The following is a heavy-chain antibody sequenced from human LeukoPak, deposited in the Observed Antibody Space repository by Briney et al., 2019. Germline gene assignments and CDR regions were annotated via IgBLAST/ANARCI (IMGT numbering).Heavy chain of an antibody. J-gene: IGHJ4*02. CDR3: ARHDDILTGYSY. V-gene: IGHV3-7*01. Sequence: GGSLRLSCAASGFSFKDYWMSWVRQAPGKGLEWVANIKQDGSEKYYVDSVKGRFTISRDNAKNSLYLQMNSLRAEDTAVYYCARHDDILTGYSYWGQGTLVTVSS. CDR2: IKQDGSEK. CDR1: GFSFKDYW. D-gene: IGHD3-9*01.